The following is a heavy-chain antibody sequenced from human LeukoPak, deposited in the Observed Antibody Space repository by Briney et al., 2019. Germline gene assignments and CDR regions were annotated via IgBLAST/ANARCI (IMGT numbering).Heavy chain of an antibody. J-gene: IGHJ4*02. CDR1: GFTFSSYW. Sequence: PGGSLRLSCAASGFTFSSYWRSWVRQAPGKGLEWVSAISGSGGSTYYADSVKGRFTISRDNSKNTLYLQMNGLRAEDTAVYYCAKILGRYCSGGSCYPFDYWGQGTLVTVSS. CDR2: ISGSGGST. V-gene: IGHV3-23*01. CDR3: AKILGRYCSGGSCYPFDY. D-gene: IGHD2-15*01.